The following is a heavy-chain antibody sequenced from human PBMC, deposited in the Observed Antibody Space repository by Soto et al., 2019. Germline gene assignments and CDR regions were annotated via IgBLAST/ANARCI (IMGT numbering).Heavy chain of an antibody. V-gene: IGHV3-23*01. CDR3: AKENDRIAVAGRRFDY. CDR1: GFTFSTYA. D-gene: IGHD6-19*01. Sequence: GGSLRLSCAASGFTFSTYAMSWVRQAPGKGLEWVSAISGSGGSTYYADSVKGRFTISRDNSKNTLYLQMNSLRAEDTAVYYCAKENDRIAVAGRRFDYWGQGTLVTVSS. CDR2: ISGSGGST. J-gene: IGHJ4*02.